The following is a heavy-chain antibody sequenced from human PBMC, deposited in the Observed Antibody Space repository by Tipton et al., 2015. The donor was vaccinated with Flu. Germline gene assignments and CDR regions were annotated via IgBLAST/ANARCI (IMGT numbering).Heavy chain of an antibody. CDR2: ISYSGGT. Sequence: LRLSCSVSGGSIGGNSPYWGWVRPPPGKGLEWVGSISYSGGTYYNPSLKSRITVSADTSMTRLSRKLNSVTAADAAVYFCAGSGHSFDPWGQGILVSVSS. D-gene: IGHD3-10*01. V-gene: IGHV4-39*01. J-gene: IGHJ5*02. CDR1: GGSIGGNSPY. CDR3: AGSGHSFDP.